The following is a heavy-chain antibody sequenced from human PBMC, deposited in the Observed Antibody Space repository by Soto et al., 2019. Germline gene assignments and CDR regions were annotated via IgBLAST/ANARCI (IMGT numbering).Heavy chain of an antibody. J-gene: IGHJ4*02. V-gene: IGHV4-59*11. CDR1: GGSISGHY. CDR3: ARVGSSGWSPDY. D-gene: IGHD6-19*01. Sequence: SETLSLTCTVSGGSISGHYWIWIRQSPGKRLEWIGYIFYSGSTNYNPSLKSRVTLSVDTSKNQFSLRLSSVTAADTAVYYCARVGSSGWSPDYWGQGTLVTVFS. CDR2: IFYSGST.